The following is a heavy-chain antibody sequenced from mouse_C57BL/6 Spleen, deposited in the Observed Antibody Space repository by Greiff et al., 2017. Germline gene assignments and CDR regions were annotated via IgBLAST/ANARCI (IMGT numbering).Heavy chain of an antibody. CDR1: GYTFTSYW. Sequence: VQLQQPGAELVMPGASVKLSCKASGYTFTSYWMHWVKQRPGQGLEWIGEIDPSDSYTNYNHKFKGKSTLTVDKSSSTSYMQLSSLTSEDSAVYSGAKIGAYYSTYYYALDYWGQGTSVTVSS. CDR3: AKIGAYYSTYYYALDY. V-gene: IGHV1-69*01. D-gene: IGHD2-5*01. CDR2: IDPSDSYT. J-gene: IGHJ4*01.